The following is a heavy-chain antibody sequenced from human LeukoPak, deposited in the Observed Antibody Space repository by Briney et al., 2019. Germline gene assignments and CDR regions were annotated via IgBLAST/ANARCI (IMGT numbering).Heavy chain of an antibody. CDR2: IRSKANSYAT. CDR1: GFTFSGSA. Sequence: GGSLRLSCAASGFTFSGSAMHWVRQASGKGLEWVGRIRSKANSYATACAASVKGRFTISRDDSKNTAYLQMNSLKTEDTAVYYCTRWLQFDSVSLPKYYYYYMDVWGKGTTVTVSS. J-gene: IGHJ6*03. CDR3: TRWLQFDSVSLPKYYYYYMDV. V-gene: IGHV3-73*01. D-gene: IGHD5-24*01.